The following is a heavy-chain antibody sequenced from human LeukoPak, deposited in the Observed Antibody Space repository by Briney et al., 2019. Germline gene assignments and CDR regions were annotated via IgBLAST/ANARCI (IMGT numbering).Heavy chain of an antibody. CDR3: ARLGGAWYNWFDP. CDR1: GGSISSSSYY. V-gene: IGHV4-39*01. CDR2: IYYSGST. D-gene: IGHD6-19*01. J-gene: IGHJ5*02. Sequence: SETLSLTXTVSGGSISSSSYYWGWIRQPPGKGLEWIGSIYYSGSTYYNPSLKSRVTISVDTSKNQFSLKLSSVTAADTAVYYCARLGGAWYNWFDPWGQGTLVTVSS.